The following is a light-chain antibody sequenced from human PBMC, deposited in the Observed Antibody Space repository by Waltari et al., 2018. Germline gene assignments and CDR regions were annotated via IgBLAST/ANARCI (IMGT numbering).Light chain of an antibody. Sequence: QSSLTQPASVSGSPGPSITVSCTGTSSDVGSYNLVSWYQHHPPKAPKLMSYEVSKRPSGVSNRVSGSKSGDTASLTISGRQPEDEADYYCCSYAGANTYVFGSGTKVTVL. CDR2: EVS. J-gene: IGLJ1*01. V-gene: IGLV2-23*02. CDR3: CSYAGANTYV. CDR1: SSDVGSYNL.